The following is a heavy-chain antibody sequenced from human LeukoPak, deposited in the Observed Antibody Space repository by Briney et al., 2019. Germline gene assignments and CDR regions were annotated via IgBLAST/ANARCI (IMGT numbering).Heavy chain of an antibody. V-gene: IGHV3-48*01. CDR1: GFTFSSYS. Sequence: PGGSLRLSCAASGFTFSSYSMNWVRQAPGKGLEWVSYISSSSSTIYYADSVKGRFTISRDNAKNSLYLQMNSLRAEDTAVYYCARDSSAVDTAMDYWGQGTLVTVSS. D-gene: IGHD5-18*01. CDR2: ISSSSSTI. J-gene: IGHJ4*02. CDR3: ARDSSAVDTAMDY.